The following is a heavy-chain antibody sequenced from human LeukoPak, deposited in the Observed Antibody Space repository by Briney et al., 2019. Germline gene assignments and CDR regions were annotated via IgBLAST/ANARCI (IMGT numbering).Heavy chain of an antibody. CDR3: VGAKGFGY. Sequence: GSLRLFRAVSGFTVSSKHLSLVRQAPGKGLEWVSVIHSGGSIYYADSVTGRFIVSRDNSKNTVFLQMNSLRAGDTAVYYCVGAKGFGYWGQGTLVTVSS. CDR1: GFTVSSKH. V-gene: IGHV3-66*01. J-gene: IGHJ4*02. CDR2: IHSGGSI.